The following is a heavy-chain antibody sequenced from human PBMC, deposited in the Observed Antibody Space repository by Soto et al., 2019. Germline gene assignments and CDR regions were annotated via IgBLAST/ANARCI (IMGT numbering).Heavy chain of an antibody. CDR1: GYTFTSYG. CDR3: ARDPSPLHYYDSSGYFDE. D-gene: IGHD3-22*01. Sequence: ASVKVSCKASGYTFTSYGISWVRQAPGQGLEWMGWISAYNGNTNYAQKLQGRVTMTTDTSTSTAYMELRSLRSDDTAVYYCARDPSPLHYYDSSGYFDEWGQGTLVTVSS. V-gene: IGHV1-18*01. J-gene: IGHJ4*02. CDR2: ISAYNGNT.